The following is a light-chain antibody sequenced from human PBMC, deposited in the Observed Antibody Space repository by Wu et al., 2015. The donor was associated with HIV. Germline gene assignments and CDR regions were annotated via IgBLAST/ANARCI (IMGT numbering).Light chain of an antibody. J-gene: IGKJ1*01. Sequence: EIVLTQSPGTLSLSPGERATLSCRASQSMNSDYLAWYQQKPGQTPSLLIYGASSRATGVPDRFSGSGSGTDFTLTISRLDPEDFAVYYCQQYGSSPGTFGQGTKVEIK. V-gene: IGKV3-20*01. CDR3: QQYGSSPGT. CDR2: GAS. CDR1: QSMNSDY.